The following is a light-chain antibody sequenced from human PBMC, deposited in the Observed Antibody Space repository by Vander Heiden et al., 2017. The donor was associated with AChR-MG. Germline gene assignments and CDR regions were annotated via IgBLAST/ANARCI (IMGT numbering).Light chain of an antibody. Sequence: EIVLTQSPGTLSLSPGERATLSCRASQSVSSSYLAWYQQKPGQAPRLLIYGASSRATGIPDRFSGSGSGTDFTLTISRLEPEDFAVYYCQQDGSSWTFGPGTKVEIK. V-gene: IGKV3-20*01. J-gene: IGKJ1*01. CDR3: QQDGSSWT. CDR2: GAS. CDR1: QSVSSSY.